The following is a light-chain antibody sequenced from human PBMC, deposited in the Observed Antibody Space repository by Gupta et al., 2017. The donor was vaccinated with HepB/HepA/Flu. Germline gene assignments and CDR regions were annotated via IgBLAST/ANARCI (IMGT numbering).Light chain of an antibody. Sequence: DIVMTQSPDSLAVSLGERATINCKSSQSVLYSPNNKNYLGWYQQKKGQPPKLVIYWASTRESGVPDRFSGSGSGTDFTLTISSLQAEDVAVYYCQQYYNTPYTFGQGTKLEIK. CDR3: QQYYNTPYT. CDR1: QSVLYSPNNKNY. CDR2: WAS. V-gene: IGKV4-1*01. J-gene: IGKJ2*01.